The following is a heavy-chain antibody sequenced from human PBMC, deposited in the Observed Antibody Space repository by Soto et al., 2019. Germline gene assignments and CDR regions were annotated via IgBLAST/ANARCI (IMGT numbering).Heavy chain of an antibody. V-gene: IGHV3-7*03. CDR1: GFTFSDYW. CDR2: IKHDGSER. Sequence: EVQLVESGGGLVQPGGSLRLSCEASGFTFSDYWMSWVRQAPGKGLEWVAIIKHDGSERYYVDSVKGRFTISRDNSKTTLFLQMNSLRADDTAVYYCAKDRGLRYCSSFSCYSKILRWFDPWGQGTLVTVSS. J-gene: IGHJ5*02. D-gene: IGHD2-2*01. CDR3: AKDRGLRYCSSFSCYSKILRWFDP.